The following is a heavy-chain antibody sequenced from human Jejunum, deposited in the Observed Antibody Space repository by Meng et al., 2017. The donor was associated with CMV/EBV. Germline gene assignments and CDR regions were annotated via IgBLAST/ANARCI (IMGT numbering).Heavy chain of an antibody. CDR3: ARDLSRQQPLGFDY. CDR2: ISSISHYI. J-gene: IGHJ4*02. Sequence: GFTLSVCSMNWVREAPGNGLEWFSTISSISHYIYYADSVRGRFTISRDNAKNSVYLQMNSLRAEDTAVYYCARDLSRQQPLGFDYWGQGTLVTVSS. CDR1: GFTLSVCS. D-gene: IGHD6-6*01. V-gene: IGHV3-21*01.